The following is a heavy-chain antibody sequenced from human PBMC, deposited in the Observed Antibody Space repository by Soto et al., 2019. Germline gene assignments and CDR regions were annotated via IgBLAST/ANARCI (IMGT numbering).Heavy chain of an antibody. CDR1: GYVFPSYD. Sequence: GASVKVSCKASGYVFPSYDITWVRQAPGHGLEWMGWVNPGSGYKGYAQNFQGRVTLTRNMSISTVYIELSRLRSEDTAVYYCARADPRHYYMDVWGKGTTVTVSS. V-gene: IGHV1-8*01. CDR2: VNPGSGYK. J-gene: IGHJ6*03. CDR3: ARADPRHYYMDV.